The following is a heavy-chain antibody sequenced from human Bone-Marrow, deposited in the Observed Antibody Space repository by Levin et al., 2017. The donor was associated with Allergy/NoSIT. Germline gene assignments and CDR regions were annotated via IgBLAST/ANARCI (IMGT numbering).Heavy chain of an antibody. CDR2: IRSSSTYI. CDR1: GFNFSTYT. V-gene: IGHV3-21*01. CDR3: ARGAAVPGSPRGGMDV. Sequence: GESLKISCVPSGFNFSTYTMYWVRQAPGKGLEWVSSIRSSSTYIHYADSVKGRFTISRDNAKHSLYLQMNSLRDDDTAVYYCARGAAVPGSPRGGMDVWGQGTTVSVSS. J-gene: IGHJ6*02. D-gene: IGHD6-13*01.